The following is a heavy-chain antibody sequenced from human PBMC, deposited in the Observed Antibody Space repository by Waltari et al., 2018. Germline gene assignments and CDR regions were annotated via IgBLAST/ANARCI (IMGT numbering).Heavy chain of an antibody. CDR2: ISSSSSYI. CDR3: ATESRQLVPWFDP. V-gene: IGHV3-21*04. J-gene: IGHJ5*02. Sequence: EVQLVESGGGLVKPEGSLRLSCAASGFTFSSYSMNWVRQAPGKGLEWVSSISSSSSYIYYADSVKGRFTISRDNAKNSLYLQMNSLRAEDTAVYYCATESRQLVPWFDPWGQGTLVTVSS. CDR1: GFTFSSYS. D-gene: IGHD6-13*01.